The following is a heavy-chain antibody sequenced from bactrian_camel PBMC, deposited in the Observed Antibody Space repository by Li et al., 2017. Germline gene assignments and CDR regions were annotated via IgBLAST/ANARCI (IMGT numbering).Heavy chain of an antibody. J-gene: IGHJ4*01. CDR2: ISNGVGIA. Sequence: VQLVESGGALVQPGGSLRLSCAPTGFTFRSYVMGWVRQAPGKGLEWVSGISNGVGIASYADSVKGRFTISRDNAKNRLYLQLNSLETEDTAMYYCAQAANYWSDYEYWGQGTQVTVSS. V-gene: IGHV3S40*01. CDR3: AQAANYWSDYEY. CDR1: GFTFRSYV. D-gene: IGHD4*01.